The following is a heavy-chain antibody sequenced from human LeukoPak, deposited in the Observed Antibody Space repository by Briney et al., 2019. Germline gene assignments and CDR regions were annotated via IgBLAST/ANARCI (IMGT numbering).Heavy chain of an antibody. CDR3: ARGQYLDYDYVWGSYRQNWFDP. CDR2: MNPNSGNT. Sequence: ASVKVSCKASGYTFTSYDINWVRQATGQGLEWMGWMNPNSGNTGYAQKFQGTVTMTRNTSISTAYMELSSLRSEDTAVYYCARGQYLDYDYVWGSYRQNWFDPWGQGTLVTVSP. CDR1: GYTFTSYD. V-gene: IGHV1-8*01. D-gene: IGHD3-16*02. J-gene: IGHJ5*02.